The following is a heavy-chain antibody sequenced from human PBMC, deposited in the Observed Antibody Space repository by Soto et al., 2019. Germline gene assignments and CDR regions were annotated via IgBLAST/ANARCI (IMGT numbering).Heavy chain of an antibody. CDR1: GYSFSSYG. V-gene: IGHV5-51*01. J-gene: IGHJ3*02. D-gene: IGHD5-18*01. CDR3: ARTYNYGYRGPFDI. Sequence: GESLKVSCKGSGYSFSSYGSAWVRQLPGKGLEWMGIIYPGDSDTRYSPSFQGQVTISADKSISTAFLQWSSLKASDSAMYYCARTYNYGYRGPFDIWGQGTMVTVSS. CDR2: IYPGDSDT.